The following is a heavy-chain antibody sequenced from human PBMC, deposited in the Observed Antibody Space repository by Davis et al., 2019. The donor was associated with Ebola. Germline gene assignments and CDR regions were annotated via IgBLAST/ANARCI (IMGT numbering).Heavy chain of an antibody. Sequence: PGGSLRLSCAASGFTVSSNYMSWVRQAPGKGLEWVSVIYSGGSTYYADSVKGRLTISRDNSKNTLQLQMSSLRAEDTALYYCAKVGGDPRYFDASLPLEAFDMWGQGTKVTVSS. CDR2: IYSGGST. CDR1: GFTVSSNY. V-gene: IGHV3-53*01. CDR3: AKVGGDPRYFDASLPLEAFDM. D-gene: IGHD3-9*01. J-gene: IGHJ3*02.